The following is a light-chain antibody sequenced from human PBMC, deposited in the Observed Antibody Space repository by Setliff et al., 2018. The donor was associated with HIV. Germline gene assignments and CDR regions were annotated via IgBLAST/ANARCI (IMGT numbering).Light chain of an antibody. CDR3: YSYTAGTSDV. CDR2: DVT. J-gene: IGLJ1*01. CDR1: SSDIGAYNY. Sequence: SVLAQPASVSGSPGQSITISCTGTSSDIGAYNYVSWYQQYPGKAPKLVIYDVTIRPSGVSNRFSGSKSGNTASLTISGLQAEDEGDYYCYSYTAGTSDVFGGGTKGTVL. V-gene: IGLV2-14*03.